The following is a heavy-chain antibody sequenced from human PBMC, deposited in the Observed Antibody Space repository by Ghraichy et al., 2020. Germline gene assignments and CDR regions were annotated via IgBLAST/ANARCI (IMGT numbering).Heavy chain of an antibody. CDR3: ARALRVGYNYYYMDV. J-gene: IGHJ6*03. Sequence: SVKVSCKASGGTFSSNAISWVRQAPGQGLEWMGGIIPIFGIANYAQKFQGRVTITADESTSTAYMELSSLRSEDTAVYYCARALRVGYNYYYMDVWGKGTTVTVSS. D-gene: IGHD3-22*01. CDR2: IIPIFGIA. CDR1: GGTFSSNA. V-gene: IGHV1-69*13.